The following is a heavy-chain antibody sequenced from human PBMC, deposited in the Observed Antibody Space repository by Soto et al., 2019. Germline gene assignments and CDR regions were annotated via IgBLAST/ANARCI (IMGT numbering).Heavy chain of an antibody. V-gene: IGHV1-69*01. CDR3: AASRGFYEAMDA. CDR1: GGAFRNYA. D-gene: IGHD3-22*01. Sequence: QVQLVQSGAEVKKPGSSVKVSCTASGGAFRNYAVSWERQAPGQGLEWMGAVMHTCGAGAYAQKVQGRLTTFADETTNTAYLNVSSLTFADAAIYSCAASRGFYEAMDAWGQGTTLTVSS. CDR2: VMHTCGAG. J-gene: IGHJ6*02.